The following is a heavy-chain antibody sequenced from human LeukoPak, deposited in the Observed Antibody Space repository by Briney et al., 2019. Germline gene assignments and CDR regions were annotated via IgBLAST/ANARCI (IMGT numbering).Heavy chain of an antibody. Sequence: SETLSLTCTVSGGSFSSGSYYWSWIRQPPGKGLEWIGYIYYSGSTNYNPSLKSRVTISVDTSKNQFSLKLSSVTAADTAVYYCARAYGSGSYYKAWGQGTLVTVSS. CDR1: GGSFSSGSYY. V-gene: IGHV4-61*01. CDR2: IYYSGST. CDR3: ARAYGSGSYYKA. D-gene: IGHD3-10*01. J-gene: IGHJ5*02.